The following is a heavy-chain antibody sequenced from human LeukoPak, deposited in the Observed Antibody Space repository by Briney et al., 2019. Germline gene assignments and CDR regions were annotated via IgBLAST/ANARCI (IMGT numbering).Heavy chain of an antibody. CDR1: GFTFSSYS. Sequence: TGGSLRLSCAASGFTFSSYSMNWVRQAPGKGLEWVSSISSSSSYIYYADSVKGRFTISRDNAKNSLYLQMNSLRAEDTAVYYCARPKWELPMGGWFDPWGQGTLVTVSS. CDR2: ISSSSSYI. D-gene: IGHD1-26*01. J-gene: IGHJ5*02. CDR3: ARPKWELPMGGWFDP. V-gene: IGHV3-21*01.